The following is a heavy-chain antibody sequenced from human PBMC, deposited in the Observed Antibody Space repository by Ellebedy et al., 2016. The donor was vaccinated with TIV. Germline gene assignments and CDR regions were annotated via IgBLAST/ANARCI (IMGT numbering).Heavy chain of an antibody. CDR3: ATRFLDGDYVKRLDY. D-gene: IGHD4-17*01. Sequence: SGPTLVKPTQTLTLTCTFSGFSLSTSGMCVSWIRQPPGKGLEWIGYIYYSGSTNYNPSLKSRVTISVDTSKNQFSLKLSSVTAAYTAVYYCATRFLDGDYVKRLDYWGQGTLVTVSS. CDR2: IYYSGST. J-gene: IGHJ4*02. V-gene: IGHV4-61*08. CDR1: GFSLSTSGMC.